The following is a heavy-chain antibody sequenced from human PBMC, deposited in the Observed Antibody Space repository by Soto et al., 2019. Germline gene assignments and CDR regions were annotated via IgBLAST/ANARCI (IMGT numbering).Heavy chain of an antibody. D-gene: IGHD2-2*01. CDR3: ARKLGYCSSTGCPSRHLYYGMDV. V-gene: IGHV1-69*01. CDR1: GGTFSSYA. Sequence: QVQLVQSGAEVKKPGSSVKVSCKASGGTFSSYAISWVRQAPGQGLESMGGIIPIFGTANYAQKFQGRVTITADESTSTAYMELSSLRSEDTAVYYCARKLGYCSSTGCPSRHLYYGMDVWVQGTTVTVSS. CDR2: IIPIFGTA. J-gene: IGHJ6*02.